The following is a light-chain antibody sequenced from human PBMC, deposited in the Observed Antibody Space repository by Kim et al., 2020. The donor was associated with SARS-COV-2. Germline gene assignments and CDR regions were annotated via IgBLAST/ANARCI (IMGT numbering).Light chain of an antibody. CDR2: AAS. J-gene: IGKJ1*01. V-gene: IGKV1-39*01. CDR1: QSISSY. Sequence: DIQMTQSPSALSASVGDRVTITCRASQSISSYLNWYQHKAGKAPKFLISAASSLQSGVPSRFSGSGSGTDFTLTITSLQPEDVATYYCQQSYITPRTFGQGTKLDI. CDR3: QQSYITPRT.